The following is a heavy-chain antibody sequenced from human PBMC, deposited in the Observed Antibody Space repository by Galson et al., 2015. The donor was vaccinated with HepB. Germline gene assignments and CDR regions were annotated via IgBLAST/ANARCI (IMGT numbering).Heavy chain of an antibody. CDR1: GFTFDEYS. J-gene: IGHJ4*02. CDR3: AKELSVGTWTSLDY. D-gene: IGHD3/OR15-3a*01. Sequence: SLRLSCAASGFTFDEYSMQWVRQTPGKGLEWVSLINRDGDKTYYADSVKGRFTISRDNSKNSLYLQMNSLKTEDTAVYFCAKELSVGTWTSLDYWGQGTQVTVSS. CDR2: INRDGDKT. V-gene: IGHV3-43*01.